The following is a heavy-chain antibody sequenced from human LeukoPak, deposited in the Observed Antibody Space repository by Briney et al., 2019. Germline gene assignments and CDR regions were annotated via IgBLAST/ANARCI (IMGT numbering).Heavy chain of an antibody. J-gene: IGHJ4*02. D-gene: IGHD3-10*01. CDR3: ATLLRGY. CDR2: IKSKTDGGTT. Sequence: GGSLRLSCAASGFTFSDAWMYWVRQAPGKGLEWVGHIKSKTDGGTTDYAAPVKGRFTISRDDSKNTLSLQMNSLKTEDTAVCYCATLLRGYWGQGTLVTVSS. V-gene: IGHV3-15*01. CDR1: GFTFSDAW.